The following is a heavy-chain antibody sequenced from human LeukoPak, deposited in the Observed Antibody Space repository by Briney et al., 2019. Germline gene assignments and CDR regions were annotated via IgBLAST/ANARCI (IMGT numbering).Heavy chain of an antibody. V-gene: IGHV3-9*02. CDR1: GFTSDDHA. D-gene: IGHD3-10*01. CDR3: TKDLTPGGADV. Sequence: SLRLSCAGSGFTSDDHAMHWVRQASGKGLEWVAGIMWRSGSTGYGDSVKGRFTISRDNAKKSLYLQMSGLRVEDTAFYYCTKDLTPGGADVWGQGTTVTVSS. J-gene: IGHJ6*02. CDR2: IMWRSGST.